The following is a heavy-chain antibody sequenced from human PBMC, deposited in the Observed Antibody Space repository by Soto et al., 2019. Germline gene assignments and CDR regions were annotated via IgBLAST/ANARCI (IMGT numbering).Heavy chain of an antibody. CDR1: GFPLSSYG. CDR3: AKEDTAMVYFDY. CDR2: ISYDGINK. J-gene: IGHJ4*02. Sequence: QVQLVESGGGGVQPGRSLRLSCAASGFPLSSYGMHWFRQVPGKGLEWVAVISYDGINKYYADSVKGRFTISRDNSKNTLYLQMNSLRAEDTAVYYCAKEDTAMVYFDYWGQGTLVTVSS. D-gene: IGHD5-18*01. V-gene: IGHV3-30*18.